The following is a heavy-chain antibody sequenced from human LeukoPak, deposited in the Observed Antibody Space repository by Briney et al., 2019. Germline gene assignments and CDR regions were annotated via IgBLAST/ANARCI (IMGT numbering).Heavy chain of an antibody. CDR3: TRDDPYGASEY. J-gene: IGHJ4*02. D-gene: IGHD4/OR15-4a*01. CDR1: GFTVSSNY. Sequence: GGSLRLSCAASGFTVSSNYMSWVRQAPGKGLEWVANSGGHTGGGTNYASSVRGRFTLSRDNSKKTVYLQMNSLTAEDTAIYYCTRDDPYGASEYWGQGTLVTVSS. V-gene: IGHV3-53*01. CDR2: SGGHTGGGT.